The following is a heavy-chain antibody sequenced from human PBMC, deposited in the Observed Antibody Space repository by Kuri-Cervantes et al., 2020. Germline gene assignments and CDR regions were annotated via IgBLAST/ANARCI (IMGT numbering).Heavy chain of an antibody. CDR1: GFTVSSNY. CDR3: ARELKASYYYYGMDV. J-gene: IGHJ6*02. V-gene: IGHV3-66*01. Sequence: GGSLRLSCAASGFTVSSNYMSWVRQAPGKGLEWVSVIYSGGSTYYADSVKGRFTISRDNSKNTLYLQMNSLRAEDTAVYYCARELKASYYYYGMDVWGQGTTVTVSS. CDR2: IYSGGST.